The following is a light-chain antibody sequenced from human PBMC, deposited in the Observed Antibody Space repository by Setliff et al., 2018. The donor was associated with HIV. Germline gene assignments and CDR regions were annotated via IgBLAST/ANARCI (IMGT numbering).Light chain of an antibody. CDR1: SSDVGGYDF. J-gene: IGLJ1*01. V-gene: IGLV2-14*03. CDR2: DVS. CDR3: ASYRSPATYV. Sequence: QSALAQPASVSGSPGQSITISCIGTSSDVGGYDFVSWYQQRPGKAPKLIIFDVSERPSGVSHRFSGSKSGNTASLTTSGLQTEDEADYFCASYRSPATYVFGIGTKVPS.